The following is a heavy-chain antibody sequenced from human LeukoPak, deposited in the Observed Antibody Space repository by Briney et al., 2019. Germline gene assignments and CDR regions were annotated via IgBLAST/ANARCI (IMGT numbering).Heavy chain of an antibody. CDR2: IGGYDGSS. CDR3: AKDPPDTSYFYFGD. V-gene: IGHV3-23*01. J-gene: IGHJ4*02. CDR1: GFTFTDYA. D-gene: IGHD3-22*01. Sequence: PGGSLRLSCAASGFTFTDYAMSWVRQAPGKGLEWVSVIGGYDGSSYYADSVKGRFTISRDNSKSRLYLDMNSLRAEDTAVYYCAKDPPDTSYFYFGDWGQGMLVTVSS.